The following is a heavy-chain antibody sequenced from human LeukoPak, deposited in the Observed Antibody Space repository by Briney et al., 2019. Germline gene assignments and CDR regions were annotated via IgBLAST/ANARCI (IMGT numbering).Heavy chain of an antibody. CDR2: ISGSGGST. J-gene: IGHJ4*02. V-gene: IGHV3-23*01. D-gene: IGHD5-18*01. CDR1: GFTFSSYA. CDR3: AKENGYHPARGNQFDY. Sequence: PGGSLRLSCAASGFTFSSYAMSWVRQAPGKGLEWVSAISGSGGSTYYADSMKGRFTISRDNSKNTLYLQMNSLRAEDTAVYYCAKENGYHPARGNQFDYWGQGTLVTVSS.